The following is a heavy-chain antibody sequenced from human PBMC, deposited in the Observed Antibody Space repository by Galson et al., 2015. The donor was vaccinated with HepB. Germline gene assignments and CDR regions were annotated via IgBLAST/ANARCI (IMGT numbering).Heavy chain of an antibody. D-gene: IGHD3-22*01. CDR3: VRDREQSTIIVVLDF. V-gene: IGHV3-7*01. CDR1: GFTFSRYW. J-gene: IGHJ4*02. Sequence: SLRLSCAASGFTFSRYWMTWVRQAPGKGLEWVANIKEDGNQKFYVDSVKGRFAISRDNAENSLYLQMNSLRAEDTAVYYCVRDREQSTIIVVLDFWGQGTLVTVSS. CDR2: IKEDGNQK.